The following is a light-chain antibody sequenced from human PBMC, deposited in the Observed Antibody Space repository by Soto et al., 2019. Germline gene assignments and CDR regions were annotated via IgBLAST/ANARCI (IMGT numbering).Light chain of an antibody. CDR2: GIS. Sequence: EIVMTQSPATLSVSPWERATLSCRASQSVNSNYLAWYQRKPGQAPRLLIYGISKRATDIPDRFSGSGSGTEFTLTISSLQPEDFATYYCQQHGQWPITFGQGTRLEIK. CDR1: QSVNSN. V-gene: IGKV3D-15*01. J-gene: IGKJ5*01. CDR3: QQHGQWPIT.